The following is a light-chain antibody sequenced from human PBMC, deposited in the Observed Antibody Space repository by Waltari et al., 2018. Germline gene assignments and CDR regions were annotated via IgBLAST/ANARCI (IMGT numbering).Light chain of an antibody. CDR3: QQLNSYPRT. V-gene: IGKV1-9*01. J-gene: IGKJ2*01. Sequence: DIQLTQSPSFLSASVGDRVTITGRAIQGITTYLAWHQQKPGKAPKLLSYGPSTLQSGVPSRFSGSGSGTEFTLTISSLQPEDFATYYCQQLNSYPRTFGQGTKLEIK. CDR1: QGITTY. CDR2: GPS.